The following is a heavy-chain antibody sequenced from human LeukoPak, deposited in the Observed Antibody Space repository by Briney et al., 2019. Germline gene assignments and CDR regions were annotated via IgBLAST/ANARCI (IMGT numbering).Heavy chain of an antibody. J-gene: IGHJ4*02. D-gene: IGHD3-3*01. CDR3: ARDGQSYYDFWSGYIQIDY. Sequence: SETLSLTCTVSGSSISSGGYYWGWIRQPPGKGLEWIGSIYHSGSTYYNPSLKSRVTISVDTSKNQFSLKLSSVTAADTAVYYCARDGQSYYDFWSGYIQIDYWGQGTLVTVSS. V-gene: IGHV4-39*07. CDR2: IYHSGST. CDR1: GSSISSGGYY.